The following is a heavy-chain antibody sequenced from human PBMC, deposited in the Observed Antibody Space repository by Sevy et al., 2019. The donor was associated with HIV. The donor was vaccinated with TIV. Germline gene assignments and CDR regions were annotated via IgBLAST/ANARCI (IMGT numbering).Heavy chain of an antibody. CDR2: XYHSGST. Sequence: SXTLSLTCTVSGGXISSGGYXWSWIRQHPGKGLXXXGYXYHSGSTYYNPSLKSRVTISVDTSKNQFSLKLSSVTAAXXAVYYCARERGXCSGGSXXSXXFDPXGQGTLVTVSS. J-gene: IGHJ5*02. D-gene: IGHD2-15*01. CDR1: GGXISSGGYX. V-gene: IGHV4-31*03. CDR3: ARERGXCSGGSXXSXXFDP.